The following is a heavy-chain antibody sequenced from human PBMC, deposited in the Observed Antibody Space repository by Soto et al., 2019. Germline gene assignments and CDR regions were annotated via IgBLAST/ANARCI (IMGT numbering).Heavy chain of an antibody. D-gene: IGHD3-22*01. V-gene: IGHV4-31*03. CDR1: GGSISSGGYY. CDR3: ARLTYYYDSSGYPVFDP. Sequence: LSLTCTVSGGSISSGGYYWSWIRQHPGKGLEWIGYIYYSGSTYYNPSLKSRVTISVDTSKNQFSLKLSSVTAADTAVYYCARLTYYYDSSGYPVFDPWGQGTLVTVS. J-gene: IGHJ5*02. CDR2: IYYSGST.